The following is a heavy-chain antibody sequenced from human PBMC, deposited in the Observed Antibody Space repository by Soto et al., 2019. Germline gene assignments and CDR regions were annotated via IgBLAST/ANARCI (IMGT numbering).Heavy chain of an antibody. Sequence: GGSLRLSCAASGFTFSSYGMHWVRQAPGKGLEWVAVIWYDGSNKYYADSVKGRFTISRDNSKNTLYLQVNSLRAEDTAVYYCARDRRNDFWSGYYRRPSWEGDNWFDPWGQGTLVTVSS. J-gene: IGHJ5*02. D-gene: IGHD3-3*01. CDR2: IWYDGSNK. CDR1: GFTFSSYG. V-gene: IGHV3-33*01. CDR3: ARDRRNDFWSGYYRRPSWEGDNWFDP.